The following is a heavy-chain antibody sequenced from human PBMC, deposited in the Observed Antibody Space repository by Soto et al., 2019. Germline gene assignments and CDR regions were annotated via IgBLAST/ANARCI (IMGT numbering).Heavy chain of an antibody. CDR1: GFTFSSYA. D-gene: IGHD3-10*01. V-gene: IGHV3-23*01. CDR2: ISGSGGST. CDR3: AKTVVRGVTYYYYYYGMDV. J-gene: IGHJ6*02. Sequence: GGSLRLSCAASGFTFSSYAMSWVRQAPGKGLEWVSVISGSGGSTYYADSVKGRFTISRDNSKNTLYLQMNSLRAEDTAVYYCAKTVVRGVTYYYYYYGMDVWGQGTTVTVSS.